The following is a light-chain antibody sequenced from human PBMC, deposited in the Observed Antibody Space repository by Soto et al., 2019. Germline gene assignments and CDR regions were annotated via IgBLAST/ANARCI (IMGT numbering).Light chain of an antibody. J-gene: IGKJ2*01. CDR2: GAS. CDR1: QSVTSSY. V-gene: IGKV3-20*01. Sequence: EIVWTQSPGTLSLSPGERATLSCRASQSVTSSYLSWYQQKPGQAPRLLIYGASSRATGIPDRFSGSGSGTDFTLTISRLEPEDFAVYYCQLFGSSPLYTFGQGTKLEIK. CDR3: QLFGSSPLYT.